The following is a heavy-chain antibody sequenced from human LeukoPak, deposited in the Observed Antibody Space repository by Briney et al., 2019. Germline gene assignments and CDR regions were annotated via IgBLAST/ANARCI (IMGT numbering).Heavy chain of an antibody. CDR2: ISYDGSNK. Sequence: GGSLRLSCAASGFTFSSYAMHWVRQAPGKGLEWVAVISYDGSNKYYADSVKGRFTISRDNSKNTLYLQMNSLRAEDTAVYYCASLSTSVPVAMTSEGPYGMDVWGKGTTVTVSS. D-gene: IGHD2-2*01. CDR1: GFTFSSYA. V-gene: IGHV3-30*04. CDR3: ASLSTSVPVAMTSEGPYGMDV. J-gene: IGHJ6*04.